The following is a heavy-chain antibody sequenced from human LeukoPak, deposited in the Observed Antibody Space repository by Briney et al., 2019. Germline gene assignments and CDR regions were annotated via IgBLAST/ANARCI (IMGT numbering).Heavy chain of an antibody. J-gene: IGHJ4*02. CDR3: AREGEMATFLFDY. CDR2: ISSSGSTI. D-gene: IGHD5-24*01. Sequence: PGGSLRLSCAASGFTFSSYEMNWVRQAPGKGLEWVSYISSSGSTIYYADSVNGRFTISRDNAKNSLHLQMNSLRAEDTAVYYCAREGEMATFLFDYWGQGTLVTVSS. CDR1: GFTFSSYE. V-gene: IGHV3-48*03.